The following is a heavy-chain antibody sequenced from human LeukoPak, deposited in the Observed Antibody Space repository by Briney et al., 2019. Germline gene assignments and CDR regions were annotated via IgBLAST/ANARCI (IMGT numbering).Heavy chain of an antibody. CDR2: ISSSSSYI. V-gene: IGHV3-21*01. D-gene: IGHD2-2*01. CDR1: GFTFSSYS. Sequence: GGSLRLSCAASGFTFSSYSMNWVRQAPGKGLEWVSSISSSSSYIYYADSVKGRFTISRDNSKNTLYLQMNSLRAEDTAVYYCVRDIIGGSIVVVPAVDPFGIWGQGTMVTVSS. J-gene: IGHJ3*02. CDR3: VRDIIGGSIVVVPAVDPFGI.